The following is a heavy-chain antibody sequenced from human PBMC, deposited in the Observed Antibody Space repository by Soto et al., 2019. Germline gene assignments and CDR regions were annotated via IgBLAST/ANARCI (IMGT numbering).Heavy chain of an antibody. J-gene: IGHJ4*02. CDR1: GLTFSNYA. CDR3: ARGNYYGSSGYLHFDY. Sequence: PGGSLRLSCAASGLTFSNYAMSWVRQATGRGLEWVSYITSSSSTIHYADSVKGRFTISRDNAKNSLYLQMNSLRDEDTAVYYCARGNYYGSSGYLHFDYWGQGTLVTVSS. D-gene: IGHD3-22*01. V-gene: IGHV3-48*02. CDR2: ITSSSSTI.